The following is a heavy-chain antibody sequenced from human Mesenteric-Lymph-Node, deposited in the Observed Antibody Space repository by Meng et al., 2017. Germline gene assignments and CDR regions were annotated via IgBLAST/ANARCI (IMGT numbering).Heavy chain of an antibody. Sequence: ASVKVSCKASGYTFTGYYMHWVRQAPGQGLEWMGWINPNSGGTNYAQKFQGRVTITRDTSASTAYMELSSLRSEDTAVYYCAREHHYDSSGYRPYGMDVWGQGTTVTVSS. V-gene: IGHV1-2*02. CDR3: AREHHYDSSGYRPYGMDV. J-gene: IGHJ6*02. D-gene: IGHD3-22*01. CDR2: INPNSGGT. CDR1: GYTFTGYY.